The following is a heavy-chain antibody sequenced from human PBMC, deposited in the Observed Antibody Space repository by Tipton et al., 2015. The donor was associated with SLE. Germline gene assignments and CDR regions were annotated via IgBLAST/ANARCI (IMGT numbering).Heavy chain of an antibody. CDR1: GYTFTSYG. Sequence: QSGPEVKKPGASVKVSCKASGYTFTSYGISWVRQAPGQGLEWMGWISAYNGNINYAQKLQGRVTMTRDTSISTAYMELSSLRSEDTAVYYCARAPPQLGFDYWGQGTLVTVSS. J-gene: IGHJ4*02. D-gene: IGHD5-24*01. CDR3: ARAPPQLGFDY. CDR2: ISAYNGNI. V-gene: IGHV1-18*01.